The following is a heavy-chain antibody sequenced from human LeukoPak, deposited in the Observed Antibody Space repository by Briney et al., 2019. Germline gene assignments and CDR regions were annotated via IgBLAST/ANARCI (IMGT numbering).Heavy chain of an antibody. CDR1: GDSVSSGSHH. CDR3: ATYYVGIGRRGH. V-gene: IGHV4-61*01. D-gene: IGHD3-10*02. Sequence: SETLSLTCTVSGDSVSSGSHHWSWIRQAPGEGLEWIGHNGNTEYNPSLKSRVTISIDTSKNQFSLKLSTVTAADTAVYYCATYYVGIGRRGHWGPGTLVTVSS. J-gene: IGHJ4*02. CDR2: NGNT.